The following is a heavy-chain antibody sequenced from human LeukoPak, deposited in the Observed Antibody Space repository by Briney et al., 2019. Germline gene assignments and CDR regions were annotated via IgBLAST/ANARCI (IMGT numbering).Heavy chain of an antibody. D-gene: IGHD3/OR15-3a*01. CDR2: MNLDGSEK. Sequence: GGSLRLSCAASGFTFSDYYMSWIRQTPGKGLEWVANMNLDGSEKYYVDSVKGRFIISRDNAKNSLYLQMNSLTVEDTAIYYCARDDGFSCYSYWGQGTLVTVSS. V-gene: IGHV3-7*01. J-gene: IGHJ4*02. CDR3: ARDDGFSCYSY. CDR1: GFTFSDYY.